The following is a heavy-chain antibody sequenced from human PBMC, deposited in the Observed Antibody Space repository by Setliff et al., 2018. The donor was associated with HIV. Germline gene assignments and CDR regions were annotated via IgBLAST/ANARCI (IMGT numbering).Heavy chain of an antibody. Sequence: TSETLSLTCGLNGVPFSDYYWNWIRQSPGKGLEWIGSIYYSGSTYYNPSLKSRVTISVDTSKNQFSLKLSSVTAADAAVYYCASRVYYYDSSGYLREEGFDPWGQGTLVTVSS. J-gene: IGHJ5*02. CDR1: GVPFSDYY. V-gene: IGHV4-34*01. CDR3: ASRVYYYDSSGYLREEGFDP. CDR2: IYYSGST. D-gene: IGHD3-22*01.